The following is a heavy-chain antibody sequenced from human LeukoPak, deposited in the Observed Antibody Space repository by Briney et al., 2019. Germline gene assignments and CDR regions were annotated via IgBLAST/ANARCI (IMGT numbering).Heavy chain of an antibody. D-gene: IGHD3-22*01. CDR3: ARDHYYDSSGYYYDY. V-gene: IGHV1-18*01. Sequence: GASVKVSRKASGYTFTSYGISWVRQAPGQGLEWMGWISAYNGNTNYAQKLQGRVTMTTDTSTSTAYMELRSLRSDDTAVYYCARDHYYDSSGYYYDYWGQGTLVTVSS. J-gene: IGHJ4*02. CDR2: ISAYNGNT. CDR1: GYTFTSYG.